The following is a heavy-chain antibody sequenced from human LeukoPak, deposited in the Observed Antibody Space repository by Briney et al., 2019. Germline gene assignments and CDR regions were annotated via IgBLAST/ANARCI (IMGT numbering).Heavy chain of an antibody. CDR2: IYHSGST. CDR1: GGSISSSNW. V-gene: IGHV4-4*02. Sequence: SETLSLTCAVSGGSISSSNWWRWVRQPPGKGLEWIWEIYHSGSTNYNPSLKSRVTISVDKSKNQFSLKLSSVTAADTAVYYCARDAGYCSGGSCYSIFYWGQGTLVTVSS. J-gene: IGHJ4*02. CDR3: ARDAGYCSGGSCYSIFY. D-gene: IGHD2-15*01.